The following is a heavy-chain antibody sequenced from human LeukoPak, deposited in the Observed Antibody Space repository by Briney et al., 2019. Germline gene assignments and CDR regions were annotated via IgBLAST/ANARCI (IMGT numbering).Heavy chain of an antibody. J-gene: IGHJ4*02. CDR3: ARDRGRYYDFWSGYSALGDY. Sequence: ASVKVSCKASGYTFTSYGISWVRQAPGQGLEWMGWISAYNGNTNYAQKLQGRVTMTTDTSTSTAYMELRSLRSDDTAVYYCARDRGRYYDFWSGYSALGDYWGQGTLVTVSS. CDR1: GYTFTSYG. D-gene: IGHD3-3*01. CDR2: ISAYNGNT. V-gene: IGHV1-18*01.